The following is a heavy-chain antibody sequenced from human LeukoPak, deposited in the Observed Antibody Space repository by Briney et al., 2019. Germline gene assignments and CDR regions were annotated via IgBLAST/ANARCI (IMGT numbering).Heavy chain of an antibody. CDR1: GFTFSNAW. CDR2: ISSGSRTI. D-gene: IGHD3-22*01. CDR3: ARDLGTSGYYFDY. J-gene: IGHJ4*02. Sequence: GGSLRLSCAASGFTFSNAWMSWVRQAPGKGLEWVSYISSGSRTIYYADSVKGRFTISRDNAKNSLYLQMSSLRDEDTAVYYCARDLGTSGYYFDYWGQGTLVTVSS. V-gene: IGHV3-48*02.